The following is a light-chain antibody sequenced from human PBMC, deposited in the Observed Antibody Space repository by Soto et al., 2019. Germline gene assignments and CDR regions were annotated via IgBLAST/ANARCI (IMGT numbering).Light chain of an antibody. CDR1: QDISNY. V-gene: IGKV1-27*01. J-gene: IGKJ1*01. CDR2: AAS. CDR3: QHYGRAPAPWT. Sequence: DIQMTQSPSSLSASVGDRVTITFHTSQDISNYLAWYQQKPGKVPKLLIYAASSLRSGVPSRFTASAFGTDFTLTISSLQPEDVATYYCQHYGRAPAPWTFGQGTKVDIK.